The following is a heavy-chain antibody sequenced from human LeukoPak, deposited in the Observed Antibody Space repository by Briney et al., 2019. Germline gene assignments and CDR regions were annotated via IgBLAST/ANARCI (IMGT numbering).Heavy chain of an antibody. CDR1: GITFSSYD. CDR2: ISDRGKA. J-gene: IGHJ3*02. Sequence: GGSLRLSCVASGITFSSYDMSWVRQAPGKGLEWISAISDRGKADYADSVKGRFTISRDNSKNTLYLQLSSLRADDTAIYYCAKLPTIFGVADSFDIWGQGTLVTVSS. CDR3: AKLPTIFGVADSFDI. V-gene: IGHV3-23*01. D-gene: IGHD3-3*01.